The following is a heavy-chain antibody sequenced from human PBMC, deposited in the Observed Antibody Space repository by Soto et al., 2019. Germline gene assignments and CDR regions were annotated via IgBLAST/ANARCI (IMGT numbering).Heavy chain of an antibody. Sequence: SLKISCEGSGYSFSNYWITWVRQMPGKGLEWMGRIDPSDSYTTYSPSFQGHVTFSADKSISTAFPQWSNLKASDTAIYYCARRFCSGGSCQLDYYYYGMDVWGQGTTVTVSS. CDR3: ARRFCSGGSCQLDYYYYGMDV. CDR2: IDPSDSYT. D-gene: IGHD2-15*01. V-gene: IGHV5-10-1*01. J-gene: IGHJ6*02. CDR1: GYSFSNYW.